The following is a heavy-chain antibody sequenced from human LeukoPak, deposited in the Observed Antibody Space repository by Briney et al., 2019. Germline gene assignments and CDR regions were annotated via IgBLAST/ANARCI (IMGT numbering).Heavy chain of an antibody. CDR2: INPNCGGT. CDR1: GYTFTGYY. V-gene: IGHV1-2*02. J-gene: IGHJ4*02. CDR3: ASIYSSGYETDY. D-gene: IGHD3-22*01. Sequence: GASVKVSCKASGYTFTGYYMHWVRQAPGQGLEWMGWINPNCGGTNYAQKFQGRVSMTRDTSISTAYMELSRLRSDDTAVYYCASIYSSGYETDYWGQGTLVTVSS.